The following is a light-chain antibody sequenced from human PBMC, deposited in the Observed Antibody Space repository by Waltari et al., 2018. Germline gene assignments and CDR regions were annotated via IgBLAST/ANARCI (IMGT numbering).Light chain of an antibody. CDR3: QKYGTLPAT. CDR2: GAS. J-gene: IGKJ1*01. CDR1: QSVSRW. Sequence: DIVLTQSPGPLSLSPGDRATLSCRASQSVSRWLAWYQQKPGQPPRLLIYGASSRANGIPDRFSGSGSGTDFSLTISRLEPEDSAVYYCQKYGTLPATFGQGTKVEVK. V-gene: IGKV3-20*01.